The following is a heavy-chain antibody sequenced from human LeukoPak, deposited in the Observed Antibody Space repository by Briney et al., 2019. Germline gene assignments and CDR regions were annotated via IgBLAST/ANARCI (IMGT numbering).Heavy chain of an antibody. D-gene: IGHD4-17*01. Sequence: SETLSLTCAVYGGSFSGYYWSWIHQPPGKWLEWIGEINHSGSTNYNPSLKSRVTISVDTSKNQFSLKLSSVTAADTAVYYCARVPGATVTTRLYYYYMDVWGKGTTVTVSS. CDR3: ARVPGATVTTRLYYYYMDV. CDR2: INHSGST. J-gene: IGHJ6*03. CDR1: GGSFSGYY. V-gene: IGHV4-34*01.